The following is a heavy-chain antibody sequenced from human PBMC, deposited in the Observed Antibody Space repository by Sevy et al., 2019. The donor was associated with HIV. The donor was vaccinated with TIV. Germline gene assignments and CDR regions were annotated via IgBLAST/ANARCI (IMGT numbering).Heavy chain of an antibody. CDR3: AKGFLEGYNYPFDY. CDR1: GFTFDDYA. J-gene: IGHJ4*02. CDR2: ISWNSGSI. D-gene: IGHD5-12*01. V-gene: IGHV3-9*01. Sequence: GGSLRLSCAASGFTFDDYAMHWVRQAPGKGLEWVSGISWNSGSIGYADSVKGRFTISRDNAKNSLYLQMNSLRAEDTALYYCAKGFLEGYNYPFDYWGQGTLVTVSS.